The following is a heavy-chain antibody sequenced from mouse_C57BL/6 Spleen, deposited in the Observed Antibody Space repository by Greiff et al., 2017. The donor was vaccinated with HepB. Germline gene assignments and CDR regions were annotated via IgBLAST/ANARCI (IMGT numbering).Heavy chain of an antibody. CDR3: ARNYGRGYWYFDV. V-gene: IGHV2-2*01. CDR2: IWSGGST. Sequence: VQVVESGPGLVQPSQSLSITCTVSGFSLTSYGVHWVRQSPGKGLEWLGVIWSGGSTDYNAAFISRLSISKDNSKSQVFFKMNSLQADDTAIYYCARNYGRGYWYFDVWGTGTTVTVSS. D-gene: IGHD1-2*01. CDR1: GFSLTSYG. J-gene: IGHJ1*03.